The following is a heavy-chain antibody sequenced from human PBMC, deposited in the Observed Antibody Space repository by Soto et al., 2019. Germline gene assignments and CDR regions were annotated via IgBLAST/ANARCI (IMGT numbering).Heavy chain of an antibody. D-gene: IGHD1-7*01. CDR2: VSAYNGNT. V-gene: IGHV1-18*01. CDR1: GYTFSNDA. Sequence: QVQLVQSGAEVKKPGASVQVSCKASGYTFSNDAITWVRQAPGQGLEWMGWVSAYNGNTNYAQKFKGRVTMTTDTSTSTAYMGIRSLRYDGTAVYFCARASRYYWNYMMYWGQGTLVTVSS. CDR3: ARASRYYWNYMMY. J-gene: IGHJ4*02.